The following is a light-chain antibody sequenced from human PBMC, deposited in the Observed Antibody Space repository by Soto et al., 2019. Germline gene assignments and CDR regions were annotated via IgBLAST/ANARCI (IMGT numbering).Light chain of an antibody. CDR1: SSNIGAGYD. Sequence: QSVLTQPPSVSGAPGQRVTISGTGSSSNIGAGYDVHWYQQLPGTAPKLLIYGNSNRPSGVPDRFSGSKSGTSASLAITGLQAEAEPDCSSQSYDSSLSGAVFGGGTQLTVL. CDR3: QSYDSSLSGAV. V-gene: IGLV1-40*01. CDR2: GNS. J-gene: IGLJ7*01.